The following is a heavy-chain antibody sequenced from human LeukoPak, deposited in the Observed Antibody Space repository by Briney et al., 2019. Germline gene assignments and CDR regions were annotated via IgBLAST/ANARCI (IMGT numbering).Heavy chain of an antibody. CDR2: ISSSSSYI. J-gene: IGHJ3*02. V-gene: IGHV3-21*01. CDR3: ARSQWSDAFDI. CDR1: GFSFSSYS. Sequence: GGSLRLSCAASGFSFSSYSMNWVRQAPGKGLEWVSSISSSSSYIYYADSVKGRFTISRDNAKNSLYLQMNSLRAEDTAVYYCARSQWSDAFDIWGQGTMVTVSS. D-gene: IGHD6-19*01.